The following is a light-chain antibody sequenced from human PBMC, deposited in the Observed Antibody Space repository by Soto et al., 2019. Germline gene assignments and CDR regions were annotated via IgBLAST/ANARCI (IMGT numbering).Light chain of an antibody. Sequence: QMTQSPSSVSASVGDRVTITCRASHNINRYLAWYQQKPGKAPKLLIYGANNLQPGVPTRFSGSGSGTEFTLTINNLQPEDAGSYFCQQANSFPWTFGQGT. CDR1: HNINRY. CDR3: QQANSFPWT. J-gene: IGKJ1*01. CDR2: GAN. V-gene: IGKV1-12*01.